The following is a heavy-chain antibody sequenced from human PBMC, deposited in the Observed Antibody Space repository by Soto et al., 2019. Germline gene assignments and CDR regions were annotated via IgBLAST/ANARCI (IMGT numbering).Heavy chain of an antibody. D-gene: IGHD3-22*01. CDR2: ISYDGSDK. V-gene: IGHV3-30*09. CDR3: ARRGWDSYYAIDV. J-gene: IGHJ6*02. Sequence: VQLVESGGGEVQPGRSLRLSCAASGFTYTDFALHWVRQAPGKGLEWVAIISYDGSDKYYADSVKGRFAISRDNPKNTLYLEMNSLRPEDTAVSFCARRGWDSYYAIDVWGQGTTVTVFS. CDR1: GFTYTDFA.